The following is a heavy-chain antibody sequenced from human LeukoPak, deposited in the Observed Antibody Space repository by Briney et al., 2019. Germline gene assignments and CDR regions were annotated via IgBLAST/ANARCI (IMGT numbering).Heavy chain of an antibody. CDR3: AKGNLLWFGELYTHDY. V-gene: IGHV3-30*18. CDR1: GFTFSSYG. J-gene: IGHJ4*02. Sequence: GGSLGLSCAASGFTFSSYGMHWVRQAPGKGLEWVAVISYDGSNKYYADSVKGRFTISRDNSKNTLYLQMNSLRAEDTAVYYCAKGNLLWFGELYTHDYWGQGTLVTVSS. CDR2: ISYDGSNK. D-gene: IGHD3-10*01.